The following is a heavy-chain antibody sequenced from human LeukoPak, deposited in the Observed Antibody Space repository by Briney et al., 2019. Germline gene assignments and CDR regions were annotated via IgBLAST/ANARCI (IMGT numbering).Heavy chain of an antibody. J-gene: IGHJ3*02. CDR2: IYYSGSS. CDR3: AGGPITMIISGDYAFDI. Sequence: SETLSLTCTVSGGSISSSYWTWIRQPPGKGLEWIGYIYYSGSSNYNPSLKSRVTISLDTSKNQFSLKLTSVTAADTAVYYCAGGPITMIISGDYAFDIWXXGTXVXVSS. D-gene: IGHD3-22*01. V-gene: IGHV4-59*03. CDR1: GGSISSSY.